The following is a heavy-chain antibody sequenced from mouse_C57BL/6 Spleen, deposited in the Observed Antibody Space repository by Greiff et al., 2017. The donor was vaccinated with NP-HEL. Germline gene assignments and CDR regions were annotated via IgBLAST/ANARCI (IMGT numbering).Heavy chain of an antibody. CDR2: IYPGSGNT. Sequence: VQLQQSGPELVKPGASVKISCKASGYSFTSYYIHWVKQRPGQGLEWIGWIYPGSGNTKYNEKFKGKATLTADTSSSTAYMQLSSLTSEDSAVYYCAGEGIYYAMDYWGQGTSVTVSS. CDR1: GYSFTSYY. V-gene: IGHV1-66*01. J-gene: IGHJ4*01. CDR3: AGEGIYYAMDY.